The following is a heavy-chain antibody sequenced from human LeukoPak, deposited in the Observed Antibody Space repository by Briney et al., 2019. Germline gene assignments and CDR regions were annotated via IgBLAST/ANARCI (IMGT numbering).Heavy chain of an antibody. J-gene: IGHJ4*02. V-gene: IGHV4-59*01. D-gene: IGHD4-17*01. CDR2: IYYSGST. CDR1: GGSISSYY. CDR3: ARASGNYGDYEREYDY. Sequence: SETLCLTCTVSGGSISSYYWSWIRQPPGKGLEWIGYIYYSGSTNYNPSLKSRVTISVDTSKNQFSLKLSSVTAADTAVYYCARASGNYGDYEREYDYWGQGTLVTVSS.